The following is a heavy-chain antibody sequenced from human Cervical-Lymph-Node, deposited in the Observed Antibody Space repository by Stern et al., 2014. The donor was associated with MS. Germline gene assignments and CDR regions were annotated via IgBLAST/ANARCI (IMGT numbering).Heavy chain of an antibody. CDR1: GFSFGILA. V-gene: IGHV3-30-3*01. Sequence: VQLVESGGGVVQPGRSLRLSCAASGFSFGILASNGVRRPPARVWNWWRLVSNEGSKQFYADSVKGRFTISRDNANNTLYLQMNSLRPEDTAVYYCGRDTCRGGGCYFRYWGQGILITVSS. J-gene: IGHJ4*02. CDR3: GRDTCRGGGCYFRY. D-gene: IGHD2-15*01. CDR2: VSNEGSKQ.